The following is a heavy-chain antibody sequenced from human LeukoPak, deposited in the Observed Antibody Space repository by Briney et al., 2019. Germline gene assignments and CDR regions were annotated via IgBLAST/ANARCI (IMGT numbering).Heavy chain of an antibody. CDR3: AVSMARGVAAFDI. J-gene: IGHJ3*02. D-gene: IGHD3-10*01. CDR1: GFTVSSNY. Sequence: GGSLRLPCAASGFTVSSNYMSWVRQAPGKGLEWVSVIYNGGSTYYADSVKGRFTISRDNSKNTLYLQMNSLRAEDAAVYYCAVSMARGVAAFDIWGQGTMVSVSS. CDR2: IYNGGST. V-gene: IGHV3-66*01.